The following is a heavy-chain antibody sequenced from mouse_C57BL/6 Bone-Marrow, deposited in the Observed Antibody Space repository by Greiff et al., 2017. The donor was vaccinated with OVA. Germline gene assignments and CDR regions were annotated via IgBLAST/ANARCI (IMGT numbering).Heavy chain of an antibody. CDR3: ARDGGYRFAY. Sequence: EVMLVESGGGLVKPGGSLKLSCAASGFTFSSYAMSWVRQTPEKRLEWVATISDGGSYTYYPDNVKGRFTISRDNAKNNLYLQMSHLKSEDTAMYYCARDGGYRFAYWGQGTLVTVSA. D-gene: IGHD2-2*01. CDR1: GFTFSSYA. CDR2: ISDGGSYT. J-gene: IGHJ3*01. V-gene: IGHV5-4*01.